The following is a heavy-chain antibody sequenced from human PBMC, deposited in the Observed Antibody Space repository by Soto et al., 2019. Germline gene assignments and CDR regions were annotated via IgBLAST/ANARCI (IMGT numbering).Heavy chain of an antibody. CDR1: GGSISSYY. V-gene: IGHV4-59*08. D-gene: IGHD3-3*01. CDR2: IYYSGST. Sequence: SETLSLTCTVSGGSISSYYWSWIRQPPGKGLEWIGYIYYSGSTNYNPSLKSRVTISVDTSKNQFSLKLSFVTAADTAVYYCARHGDTILGGPLRGWFDPWGQGTLVTVSS. J-gene: IGHJ5*02. CDR3: ARHGDTILGGPLRGWFDP.